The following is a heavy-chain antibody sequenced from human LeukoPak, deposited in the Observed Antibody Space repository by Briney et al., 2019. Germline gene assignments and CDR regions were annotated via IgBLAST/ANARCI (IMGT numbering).Heavy chain of an antibody. D-gene: IGHD2-15*01. Sequence: SQTLSLTCTVSGGFISSGGYYWSWIRQHPGKGLEWIGYIYYTASTYYNPSLKSRASISVDTSNNQFSLKLSSVSAADTAVYYCASHCSGGTCYRYYFDNWGQGTLVTVSS. J-gene: IGHJ4*02. CDR2: IYYTAST. CDR3: ASHCSGGTCYRYYFDN. V-gene: IGHV4-31*03. CDR1: GGFISSGGYY.